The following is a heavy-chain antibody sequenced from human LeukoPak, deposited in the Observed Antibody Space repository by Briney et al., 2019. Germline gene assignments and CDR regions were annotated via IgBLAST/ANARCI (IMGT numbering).Heavy chain of an antibody. CDR1: GYSRIEVA. CDR3: AMTDRYAGLTFDY. J-gene: IGHJ4*02. CDR2: FDPEDGEDGET. D-gene: IGHD5-12*01. Sequence: ASVKVSCKVAGYSRIEVAIHWVRQAPGKGLAWVGSFDPEDGEDGETHYAQKFQGRVIMTEDASTDTAYMEVSSLRSEDTDVYYCAMTDRYAGLTFDYWGQGALVTVSS. V-gene: IGHV1-24*01.